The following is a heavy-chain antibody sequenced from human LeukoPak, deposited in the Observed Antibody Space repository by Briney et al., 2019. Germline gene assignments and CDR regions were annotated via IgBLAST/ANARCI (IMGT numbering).Heavy chain of an antibody. CDR3: ARDRCSSTTCCFDY. Sequence: SETLSLTCTVSGGSISSYYWSWIRQPPGKGLEWIGYIYYSGSTNYNPSLKSRVTISVDTSKNQFSLKLSSVTAADTAVYYCARDRCSSTTCCFDYWGQGTLVTVSS. CDR1: GGSISSYY. D-gene: IGHD2-2*01. V-gene: IGHV4-59*01. J-gene: IGHJ4*02. CDR2: IYYSGST.